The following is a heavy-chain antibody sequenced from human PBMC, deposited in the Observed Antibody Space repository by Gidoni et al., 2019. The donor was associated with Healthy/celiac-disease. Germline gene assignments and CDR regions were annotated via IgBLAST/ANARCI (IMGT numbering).Heavy chain of an antibody. CDR3: AKDLEYSSSSDDY. D-gene: IGHD6-6*01. V-gene: IGHV3-30*18. CDR2: ISYDGSNK. J-gene: IGHJ4*02. Sequence: QVQLVESGGGVVQPGRSLRLSCAASGFTSSSYGMHWVRQAPGKGLEWVAVISYDGSNKSYADSVKGRFTISRDNSKNTLYLQMNSLRAEDTAVYYCAKDLEYSSSSDDYWGQGTLVTVSS. CDR1: GFTSSSYG.